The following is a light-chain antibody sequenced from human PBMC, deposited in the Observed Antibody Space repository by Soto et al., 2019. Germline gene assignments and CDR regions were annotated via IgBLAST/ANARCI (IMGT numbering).Light chain of an antibody. Sequence: DIQMTQSPSSLSASVGDRVTITCRASQSISSHLNWYHQKPGTAPNLLIYDASTLQSGVPSRFSGSGSGTDFTLTISSLQPEDFAVYYCQQRHSWPLTFGGGTKVEIK. CDR3: QQRHSWPLT. CDR2: DAS. V-gene: IGKV1-39*01. CDR1: QSISSH. J-gene: IGKJ4*01.